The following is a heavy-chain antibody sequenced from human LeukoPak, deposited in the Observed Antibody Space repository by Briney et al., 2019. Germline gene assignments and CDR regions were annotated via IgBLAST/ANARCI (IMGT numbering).Heavy chain of an antibody. V-gene: IGHV3-74*01. Sequence: GGSLRLSCAASGFSFSSYWMHWVRQVPGKGLVCVARIQYDGSTTNYADSVKGRFTISRDNAKKTLYVQMNSLRAEDTAVYYCARALVAGVTLNALDIWGQGTMVTVSS. CDR1: GFSFSSYW. J-gene: IGHJ3*02. CDR2: IQYDGSTT. D-gene: IGHD2-15*01. CDR3: ARALVAGVTLNALDI.